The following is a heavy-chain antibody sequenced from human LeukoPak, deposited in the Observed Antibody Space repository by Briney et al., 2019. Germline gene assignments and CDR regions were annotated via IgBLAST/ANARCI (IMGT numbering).Heavy chain of an antibody. CDR1: GVSFNDYY. V-gene: IGHV4-4*07. Sequence: PSETLSLTCAVSGVSFNDYYWSWIRQPAGKGLEWIGRINTSGSTNYNPSLKSRVTLSIDTSKNQFSLKLSSVTAADTAVYYCARGGNNWFDPWGQGTLVTVSS. CDR3: ARGGNNWFDP. J-gene: IGHJ5*02. CDR2: INTSGST.